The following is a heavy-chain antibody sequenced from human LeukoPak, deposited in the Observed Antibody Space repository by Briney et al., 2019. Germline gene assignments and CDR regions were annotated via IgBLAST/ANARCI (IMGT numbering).Heavy chain of an antibody. CDR2: ISGSGGDT. V-gene: IGHV3-23*01. D-gene: IGHD6-19*01. J-gene: IGHJ4*02. Sequence: GGSLRLSCVASGFTFSNYAMSWVRQALGKGLEWVSAISGSGGDTFYTDSVKGRFTVSRDNSKNTLYLQMKGLRAEDTAVYYCVKDSVVVAGLVNYFDYWGQGTLVTVSS. CDR1: GFTFSNYA. CDR3: VKDSVVVAGLVNYFDY.